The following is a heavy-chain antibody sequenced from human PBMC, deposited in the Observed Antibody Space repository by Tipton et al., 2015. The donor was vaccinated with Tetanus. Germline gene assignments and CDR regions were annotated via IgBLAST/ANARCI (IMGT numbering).Heavy chain of an antibody. CDR2: ISSNGGST. J-gene: IGHJ6*02. D-gene: IGHD3-10*01. V-gene: IGHV3-64*01. CDR1: GFTFSSYA. CDR3: ARARLYYYGSGSLYYYYYYGMDV. Sequence: SLRLSCAASGFTFSSYAMHWVRQAPGKGLEYVSAISSNGGSTYYANSVKGRFTISRDNSKNTLYLQMGSLRAEDMAVYYCARARLYYYGSGSLYYYYYYGMDVWGQGTTVTVSS.